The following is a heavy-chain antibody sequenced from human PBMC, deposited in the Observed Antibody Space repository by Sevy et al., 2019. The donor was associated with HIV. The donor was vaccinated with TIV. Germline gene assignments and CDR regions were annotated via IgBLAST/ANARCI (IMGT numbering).Heavy chain of an antibody. J-gene: IGHJ4*02. CDR2: IYYSGST. Sequence: SETLSLTCTVSGGSISSSSYYWGWIRQPPGKGLEWIGSIYYSGSTDYNPSLKSRVTISVDTSKNQFSLKLSSVTAADTAVYYCARIGDYYDSSGYYGGFDYWGQGTLVTVSS. D-gene: IGHD3-22*01. CDR3: ARIGDYYDSSGYYGGFDY. V-gene: IGHV4-39*01. CDR1: GGSISSSSYY.